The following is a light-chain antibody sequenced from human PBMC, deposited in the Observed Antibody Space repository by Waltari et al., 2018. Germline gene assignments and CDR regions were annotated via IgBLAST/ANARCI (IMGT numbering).Light chain of an antibody. CDR2: DVS. CDR1: SSDVGGYNY. J-gene: IGLJ2*01. V-gene: IGLV2-23*02. CDR3: CSYAGSSTLSVI. Sequence: QSALTQPASVSGSPGQSITISCTGTSSDVGGYNYLSWYQQHPGKAPKLMIYDVSERPSGVSNRFSGSKSGNTASLTISGLQAEDEADYYCCSYAGSSTLSVIFGGGTKLTVL.